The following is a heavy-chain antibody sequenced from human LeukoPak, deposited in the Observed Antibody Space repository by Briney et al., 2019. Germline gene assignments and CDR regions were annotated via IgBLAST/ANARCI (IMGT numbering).Heavy chain of an antibody. D-gene: IGHD2-15*01. CDR1: GYSFASYW. CDR2: IYPGDSDT. CDR3: ARLGDCSGGTCDAFDI. J-gene: IGHJ3*02. Sequence: PGESLKISCKGSGYSFASYWIGWVRQMPGKGLEWMGIIYPGDSDTRYSPSFQGQVTISADKSISTAYLQWSSLKASDTAMYYCARLGDCSGGTCDAFDIWGQGTMVTVSS. V-gene: IGHV5-51*01.